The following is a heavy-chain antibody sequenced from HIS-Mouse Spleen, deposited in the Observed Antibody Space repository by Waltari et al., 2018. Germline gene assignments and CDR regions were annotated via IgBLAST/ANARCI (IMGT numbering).Heavy chain of an antibody. Sequence: QLQLQESGPGLVKPSETLSLTCTVSGGSISSSSYYWGWIRQPPGKGLEWIGSIYYSGSTYDNPSLKSRVTISVDTSKNQFSLKLSSVTAADTAVYYCARIAVAGLDYWGQGTLVTVSS. CDR1: GGSISSSSYY. V-gene: IGHV4-39*07. D-gene: IGHD6-19*01. CDR3: ARIAVAGLDY. CDR2: IYYSGST. J-gene: IGHJ4*02.